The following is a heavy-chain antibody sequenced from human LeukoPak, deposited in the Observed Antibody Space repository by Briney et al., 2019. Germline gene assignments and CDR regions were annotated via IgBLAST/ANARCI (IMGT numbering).Heavy chain of an antibody. CDR3: ARYTAMDHFDY. Sequence: PGGSLRLSCAASGFIVSDNYMSWVRQAPGKGLEWVSVIYSGGSSYYADSVKGRFTISRDNSKNTLYLQMDSLRAEDTAVYYCARYTAMDHFDYWGQGTLVTVSS. CDR1: GFIVSDNY. J-gene: IGHJ4*02. CDR2: IYSGGSS. D-gene: IGHD5-18*01. V-gene: IGHV3-66*01.